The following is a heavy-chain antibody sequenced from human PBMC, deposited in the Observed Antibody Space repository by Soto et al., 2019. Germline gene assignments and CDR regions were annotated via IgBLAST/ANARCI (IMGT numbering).Heavy chain of an antibody. CDR2: IYDSGSA. CDR3: ARGILRPNHYMDV. J-gene: IGHJ6*03. D-gene: IGHD1-26*01. CDR1: GDSISRGGYF. Sequence: QVQLQESGPGLVKPSQTLSLTCIVSGDSISRGGYFWTWIRQHPGKCLEWIGYIYDSGSAFYNPSLKSRVTMSVDTSKNQFSLNLRSVTAADTAVFYCARGILRPNHYMDVWGKGTAVAVSS. V-gene: IGHV4-31*03.